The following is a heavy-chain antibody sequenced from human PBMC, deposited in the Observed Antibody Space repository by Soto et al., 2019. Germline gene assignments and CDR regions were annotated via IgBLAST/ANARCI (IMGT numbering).Heavy chain of an antibody. CDR3: ARGGTCQYRVGYCSSTSRYYGMDV. CDR1: GYTFTSYA. CDR2: INAGNGNT. D-gene: IGHD2-2*01. J-gene: IGHJ6*02. V-gene: IGHV1-3*01. Sequence: ASVKVSFKASGYTFTSYAMHWVRQAPGQRLEWMGWINAGNGNTKYSQKFQGRVTITRDTSASTAYMELSSLRSEDTAVYYCARGGTCQYRVGYCSSTSRYYGMDVWG.